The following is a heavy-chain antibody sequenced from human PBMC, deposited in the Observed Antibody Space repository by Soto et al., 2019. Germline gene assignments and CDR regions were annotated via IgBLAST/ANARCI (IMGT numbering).Heavy chain of an antibody. CDR3: ARGPDTAMAYYFDY. CDR1: GFTFSSYG. J-gene: IGHJ4*02. V-gene: IGHV3-33*01. CDR2: IWYDGSNK. Sequence: QVQLVESGGGVVQPGRSLRLSCAASGFTFSSYGMHWVRQAPGKGLEWVAVIWYDGSNKYYADSVKGRFTISRDNSKNTLYLQMNSLRAEDTAVYYCARGPDTAMAYYFDYWGQGTLVTVSS. D-gene: IGHD5-18*01.